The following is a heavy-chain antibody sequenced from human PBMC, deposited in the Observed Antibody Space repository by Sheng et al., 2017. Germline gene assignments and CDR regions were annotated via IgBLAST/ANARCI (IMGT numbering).Heavy chain of an antibody. J-gene: IGHJ4*02. CDR3: AKGAYGDYWGYFDY. CDR2: ISGSGGRT. D-gene: IGHD4-17*01. V-gene: IGHV3-23*01. CDR1: GFTFSSYA. Sequence: EVQLLESGGGLVQPGGSLRLSCTASGFTFSSYAMSWVRQAPGKGLEWVSAISGSGGRTYYADSVKGRFTISRDNSKNTLYLQMNSLRGEDTAVYYCAKGAYGDYWGYFDYWGQGTLVTVSS.